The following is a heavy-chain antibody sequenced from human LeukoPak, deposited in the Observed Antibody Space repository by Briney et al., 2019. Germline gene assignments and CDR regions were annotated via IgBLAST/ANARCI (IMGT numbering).Heavy chain of an antibody. CDR3: AKIDSYYDFWSGYSNVYYFDY. CDR1: GFTFSNYA. CDR2: ISGSGGST. D-gene: IGHD3-3*01. J-gene: IGHJ4*02. V-gene: IGHV3-23*01. Sequence: PGGSLRLSCAASGFTFSNYAMHWVRQAPGKGLEWVSAISGSGGSTYYADSVKGRFTISRDNSKNTLYLQMNSLRAEDTAVYYCAKIDSYYDFWSGYSNVYYFDYWGQGTLVTVSS.